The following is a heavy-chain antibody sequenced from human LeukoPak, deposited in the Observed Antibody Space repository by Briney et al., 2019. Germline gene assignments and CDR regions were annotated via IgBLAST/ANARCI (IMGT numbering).Heavy chain of an antibody. D-gene: IGHD3-22*01. Sequence: PSETLSLTCTVSGASISSSTYFWGWVRQPPGKGLEWIGSIYYTGSTYYNPSLKSRVTLSFDASRSQFSLKLNSVTAADTAVYYCARFLNYYDTSGPVFDFWGQGILVTVSS. J-gene: IGHJ4*02. V-gene: IGHV4-39*07. CDR1: GASISSSTYF. CDR3: ARFLNYYDTSGPVFDF. CDR2: IYYTGST.